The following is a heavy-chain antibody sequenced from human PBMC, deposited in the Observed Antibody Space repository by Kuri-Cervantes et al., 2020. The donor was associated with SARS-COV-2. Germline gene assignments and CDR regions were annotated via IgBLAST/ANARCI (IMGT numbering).Heavy chain of an antibody. J-gene: IGHJ6*04. D-gene: IGHD3-3*01. V-gene: IGHV3-21*01. CDR1: GFTFSSYS. CDR3: ARDLYYDFWSGSKLDV. CDR2: ISSSSSYI. Sequence: GGSLRLSCAASGFTFSSYSMNWVRQAPGKGLEWVSSISSSSSYIYYADSVKGRFTISRDNAKNSLYLQMNSLRAEDTAVYYCARDLYYDFWSGSKLDVWGKGTTVTVSS.